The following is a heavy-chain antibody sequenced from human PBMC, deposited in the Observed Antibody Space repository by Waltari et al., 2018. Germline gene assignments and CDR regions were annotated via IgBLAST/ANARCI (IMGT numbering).Heavy chain of an antibody. D-gene: IGHD6-13*01. J-gene: IGHJ5*02. CDR2: IRSHSTTI. CDR3: ARGRQQLIP. Sequence: QKQLVESGGGLVKPGGSLTLSCAASGFSFRDYYMTWVRPAPGKGLDWIVSIRSHSTTIDYADSLKGRCTISRDNADTAAFLQIVSLRPDATAVYYCARGRQQLIPWGQGTLVTVSS. CDR1: GFSFRDYY. V-gene: IGHV3-11*01.